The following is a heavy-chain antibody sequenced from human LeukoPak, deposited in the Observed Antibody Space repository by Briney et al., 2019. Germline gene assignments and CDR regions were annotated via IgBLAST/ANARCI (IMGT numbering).Heavy chain of an antibody. CDR2: INPNSGGT. CDR1: GNIFTDYY. J-gene: IGHJ4*02. V-gene: IGHV1-2*02. Sequence: ASVKVSCKASGNIFTDYYIHWVRQAPGLGLEWMGWINPNSGGTDYAQNSQGRVTMTRDTSISTAYMELSRLTSDDTAVYYCARDRLYSRGRDFDYWGQGTLVTVSS. CDR3: ARDRLYSRGRDFDY. D-gene: IGHD3-22*01.